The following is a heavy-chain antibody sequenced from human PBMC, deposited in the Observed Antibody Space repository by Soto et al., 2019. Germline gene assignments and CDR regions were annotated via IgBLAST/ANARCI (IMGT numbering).Heavy chain of an antibody. J-gene: IGHJ6*02. CDR1: GFTFSTSA. V-gene: IGHV3-23*01. CDR2: ISGSGAGT. Sequence: GGSLRLSCTASGFTFSTSAMSWVRQAPGRGLEWVSGISGSGAGTYYADSVKGRFTVSRDNSKNTLYLQMSGLRAEDAAVYYCARGHYGMDVWGQGTTVTVSS. CDR3: ARGHYGMDV.